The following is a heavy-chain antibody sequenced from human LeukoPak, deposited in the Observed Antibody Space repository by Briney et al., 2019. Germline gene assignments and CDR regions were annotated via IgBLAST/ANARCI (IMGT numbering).Heavy chain of an antibody. J-gene: IGHJ4*02. D-gene: IGHD3-10*01. CDR2: IYYSGST. V-gene: IGHV4-39*07. CDR3: ARFPLLWFGELDY. Sequence: SETLSLTCTVSGGSISSSSYYWGWIRQPPGKGLEWIGNIYYSGSTYYNPALQSRVTISIDTSKNQFSLKLSSVTAADTAVYYCARFPLLWFGELDYWGQGTLVTASS. CDR1: GGSISSSSYY.